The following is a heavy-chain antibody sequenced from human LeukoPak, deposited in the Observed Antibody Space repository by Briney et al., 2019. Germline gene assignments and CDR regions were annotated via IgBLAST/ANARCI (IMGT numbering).Heavy chain of an antibody. CDR3: ARDPSSLRDSFDY. Sequence: GGSLRLSCAASGFTFSSYSMNWVRQAPGKGLEWVSYISSSSSTIYYADSVKGRFTISRDNAKNSLYLQMNSLRAEDTAVYYCARDPSSLRDSFDYWGQGTLVTVSS. V-gene: IGHV3-48*04. CDR2: ISSSSSTI. J-gene: IGHJ4*02. CDR1: GFTFSSYS.